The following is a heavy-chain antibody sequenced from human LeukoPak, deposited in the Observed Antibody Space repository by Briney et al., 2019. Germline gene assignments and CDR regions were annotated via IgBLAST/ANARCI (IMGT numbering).Heavy chain of an antibody. CDR1: GGTFSSYA. D-gene: IGHD4-17*01. V-gene: IGHV1-69*05. CDR3: ARDVHGDYGSGWFDP. CDR2: IIPIFGTA. J-gene: IGHJ5*02. Sequence: GASVKVSCKASGGTFSSYAISWVRQAPGQGLEWVGRIIPIFGTANYAQKFQGRVTITKDESTRTVYLELTSLTSDDTAVYYCARDVHGDYGSGWFDPWGQGTLVSVSS.